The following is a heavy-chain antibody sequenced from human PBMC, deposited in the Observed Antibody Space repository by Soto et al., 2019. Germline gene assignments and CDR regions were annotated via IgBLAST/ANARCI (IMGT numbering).Heavy chain of an antibody. Sequence: GGSLRLSCAASGFTFSDYYMSWIRQAPGKGLEWASYISSSSSYTNYADSVKGRFTISRDNAKNSLYLQMNSLRAEDTAVYYCARKMVGATALDEWGQGTLVTVSS. J-gene: IGHJ4*02. CDR3: ARKMVGATALDE. D-gene: IGHD1-26*01. CDR2: ISSSSSYT. V-gene: IGHV3-11*06. CDR1: GFTFSDYY.